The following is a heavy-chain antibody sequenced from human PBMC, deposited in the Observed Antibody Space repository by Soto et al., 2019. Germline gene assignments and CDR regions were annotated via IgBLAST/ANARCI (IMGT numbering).Heavy chain of an antibody. CDR1: GDSISSSVW. CDR3: ARKAWVRFDY. CDR2: VFHTGDT. V-gene: IGHV4-4*02. Sequence: LSLTCAVSGDSISSSVWWAWVRQPPGKGLEWIGEVFHTGDTYFNPSLRSRVAMSVDKSTNEFSLKVTSVTAADTAIYYCARKAWVRFDYWGQGALVTVSS. J-gene: IGHJ4*02. D-gene: IGHD7-27*01.